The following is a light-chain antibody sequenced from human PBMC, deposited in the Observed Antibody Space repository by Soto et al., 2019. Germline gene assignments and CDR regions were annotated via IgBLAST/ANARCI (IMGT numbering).Light chain of an antibody. CDR2: DAS. V-gene: IGKV1-33*01. Sequence: DIQMTQSPSSLSASVGDRVTITCQASQDISNYLNWYQQKPGKAPKLLIYDASNLETGVPSRFSGSGSGTDFTFTISSLQPEDIATYYCQQYDNLLHAITVGGGTKVDIK. CDR1: QDISNY. CDR3: QQYDNLLHAIT. J-gene: IGKJ4*01.